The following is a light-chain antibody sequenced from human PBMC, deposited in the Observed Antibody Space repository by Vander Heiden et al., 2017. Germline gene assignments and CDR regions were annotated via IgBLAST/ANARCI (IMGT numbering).Light chain of an antibody. J-gene: IGKJ2*01. CDR1: QNINNY. CDR3: QQSYNYPNT. Sequence: DIQVTQSPSSLSASEGDRVTITCRASQNINNYLHWYQQKPGKAPKLLIYAASTLQSRVPSRFSGRLSETDFTLTMRRLQPEDFAIYYCQQSYNYPNTLGQGTKMEIK. V-gene: IGKV1-39*01. CDR2: AAS.